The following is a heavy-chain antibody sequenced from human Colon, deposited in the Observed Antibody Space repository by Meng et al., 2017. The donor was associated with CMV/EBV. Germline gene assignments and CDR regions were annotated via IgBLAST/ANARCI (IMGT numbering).Heavy chain of an antibody. Sequence: GESLKISCATSGFVFSNYNLNWVRQAPGKGLEWVSSISSDATSRHYSDSVKGRFTISRDNAKSSVYLQMDSLRAEDTAVYYCARDHRGALYDNDAFNIWGQGTLVTVSS. V-gene: IGHV3-21*01. CDR3: ARDHRGALYDNDAFNI. CDR2: ISSDATSR. D-gene: IGHD5/OR15-5a*01. J-gene: IGHJ3*02. CDR1: GFVFSNYN.